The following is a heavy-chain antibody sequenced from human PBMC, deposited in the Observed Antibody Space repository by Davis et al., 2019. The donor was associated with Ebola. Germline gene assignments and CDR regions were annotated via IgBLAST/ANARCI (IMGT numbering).Heavy chain of an antibody. V-gene: IGHV3-23*01. J-gene: IGHJ5*02. CDR3: AKDQSGSSLNWFDP. CDR2: ISGSGGST. Sequence: GGSLRLSCAASGFSFSSYPMSWVRQAPGKGLEWVSGISGSGGSTYYADSVKGRFTISRDNSKNTLYLQMNSLRAEDTAVYYCAKDQSGSSLNWFDPWGQGTLVTVSS. CDR1: GFSFSSYP. D-gene: IGHD6-13*01.